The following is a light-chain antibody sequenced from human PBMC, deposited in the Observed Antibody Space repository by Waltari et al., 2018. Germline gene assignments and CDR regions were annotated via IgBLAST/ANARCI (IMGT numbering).Light chain of an antibody. Sequence: EFVLTQSPGTLSLSPGERATLSCRASQSVSSSYFAWYQQKPGQAPRLLIYGASSRATGIPDRFGGSGSGTDFTLTISRLEPEDFAVYYCQQYGTSSYTFGQGSKLEI. V-gene: IGKV3-20*01. CDR2: GAS. CDR3: QQYGTSSYT. J-gene: IGKJ2*01. CDR1: QSVSSSY.